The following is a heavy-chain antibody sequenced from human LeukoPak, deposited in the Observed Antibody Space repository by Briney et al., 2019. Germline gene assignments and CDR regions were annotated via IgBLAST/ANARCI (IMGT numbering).Heavy chain of an antibody. CDR2: ISSSSSYI. J-gene: IGHJ4*02. Sequence: GGSLRLSCAASGFTFSSYSMNWVRQAPGKGLEWVSSISSSSSYIYYADSVKGRFTISRDNAKNSLYLQMNSLRAEDTAVYHCARAAYYYDSSGYDYWGQGTLVTVSS. D-gene: IGHD3-22*01. V-gene: IGHV3-21*01. CDR3: ARAAYYYDSSGYDY. CDR1: GFTFSSYS.